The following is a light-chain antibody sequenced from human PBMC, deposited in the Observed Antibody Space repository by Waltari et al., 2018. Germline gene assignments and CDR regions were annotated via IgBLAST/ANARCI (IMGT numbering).Light chain of an antibody. CDR1: ESVSKF. CDR3: QKYDSLPAT. J-gene: IGKJ1*01. CDR2: HAS. V-gene: IGKV3-20*01. Sequence: EVVLTQSPGTLSLSPGEGATLSCRASESVSKFLAWYQQKPGQAPRLLIYHASNRASGIPDRFSGSGFGTYFSLTISRLEPEDFAVYYCQKYDSLPATFGQGTKVEIK.